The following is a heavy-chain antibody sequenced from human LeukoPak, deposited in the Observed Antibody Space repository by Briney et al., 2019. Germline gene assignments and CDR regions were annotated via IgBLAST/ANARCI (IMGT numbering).Heavy chain of an antibody. CDR1: GGSFSGYY. Sequence: SETLSLTCAVYGGSFSGYYWSWIRQPPGKGLEWIGEINHSGSTNYNPSLKNRVTISVDTSKNQFSLKLSSVTAADTAVYYCARFGVVAATRRFDYWGQGTLVTVSS. CDR2: INHSGST. J-gene: IGHJ4*02. CDR3: ARFGVVAATRRFDY. D-gene: IGHD2-15*01. V-gene: IGHV4-34*01.